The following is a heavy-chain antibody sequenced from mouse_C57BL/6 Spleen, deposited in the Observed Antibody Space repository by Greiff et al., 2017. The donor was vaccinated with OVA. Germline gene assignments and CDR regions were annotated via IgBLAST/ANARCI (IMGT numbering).Heavy chain of an antibody. CDR2: IYPRDGST. Sequence: QVTLKESGPELVKPGASVKLSCKASGYTFTSYDINWVKQRPGQGLEWIGWIYPRDGSTKSNEKFTGKATLTVDTSSSTAYMELHSLTAEDSAVYFCARGGDYGSGGYFDVWGTGTTVTVSS. CDR3: ARGGDYGSGGYFDV. CDR1: GYTFTSYD. J-gene: IGHJ1*03. V-gene: IGHV1-85*01. D-gene: IGHD1-1*01.